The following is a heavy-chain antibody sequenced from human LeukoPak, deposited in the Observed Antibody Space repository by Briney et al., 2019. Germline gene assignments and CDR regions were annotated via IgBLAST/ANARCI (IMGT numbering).Heavy chain of an antibody. Sequence: GGSLRLSCAASGFTFSSYAMSWVRQAPGKGLEWVSAISGSGGSTYYADSVKGRFTISRDNSKNTLYLQMNSLRAEDTAVYYCAKDPYYYDSSGYLTYFDYWGQGTPVTVSS. CDR2: ISGSGGST. D-gene: IGHD3-22*01. J-gene: IGHJ4*02. CDR3: AKDPYYYDSSGYLTYFDY. V-gene: IGHV3-23*01. CDR1: GFTFSSYA.